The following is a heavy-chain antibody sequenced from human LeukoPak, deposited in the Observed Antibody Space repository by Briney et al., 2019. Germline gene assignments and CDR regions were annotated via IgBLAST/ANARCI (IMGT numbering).Heavy chain of an antibody. V-gene: IGHV4-39*07. Sequence: SETLSLTCTVSGGSISSSSYYWGWIRRPPGKGLEWIGSIYYSGSTYYNPSLKSRVTISVDTSKNQFSLKLSSVTAADTAVYYCARGGFYYDFWSGSIDYFDYWGQGTLVTVSS. CDR2: IYYSGST. CDR3: ARGGFYYDFWSGSIDYFDY. D-gene: IGHD3-3*01. J-gene: IGHJ4*02. CDR1: GGSISSSSYY.